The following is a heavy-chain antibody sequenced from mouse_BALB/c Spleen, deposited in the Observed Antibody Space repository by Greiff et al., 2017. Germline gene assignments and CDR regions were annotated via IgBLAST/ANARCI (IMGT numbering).Heavy chain of an antibody. CDR2: ISSGGSYT. CDR1: GFTFSSYA. J-gene: IGHJ3*01. D-gene: IGHD2-4*01. CDR3: ARKDYYDYAWFAY. Sequence: EVKLQESGGGLVKPGGSLKLSCAASGFTFSSYAMSWVRQTPEKRLEWVATISSGGSYTYYPDSVKGRFTISRDNAKNTLYLQMSSLRSEDTAMYYCARKDYYDYAWFAYWGQGTLVTVSA. V-gene: IGHV5-9-3*01.